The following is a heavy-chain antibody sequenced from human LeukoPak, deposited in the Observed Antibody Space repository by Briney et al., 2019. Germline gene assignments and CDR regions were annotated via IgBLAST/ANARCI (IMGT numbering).Heavy chain of an antibody. V-gene: IGHV1-3*04. CDR1: GYTFTGFT. D-gene: IGHD2-8*01. Sequence: ASVKVSCTASGYTFTGFTIHWVRQAPGQRLEWMGWINTGNGNTKYSQKFQGRVTITRDTTASTAYMELSSLRSEDTAIYHCARVNGYSFDYWGQGALVTVSS. CDR3: ARVNGYSFDY. CDR2: INTGNGNT. J-gene: IGHJ4*02.